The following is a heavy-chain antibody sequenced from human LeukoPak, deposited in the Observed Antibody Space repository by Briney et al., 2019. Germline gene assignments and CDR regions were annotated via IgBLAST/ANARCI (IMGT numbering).Heavy chain of an antibody. CDR3: ARDGEFSHDY. J-gene: IGHJ4*02. D-gene: IGHD3-10*01. CDR2: IRYDGSNR. CDR1: GFTFSSYG. Sequence: PGGSLRLSCAASGFTFSSYGMNWVRQAPGKGLEWVAFIRYDGSNRYYADSVKGRFTISRDTSKNTVYLQMNSLRAEDTAVYYCARDGEFSHDYWGQGTLVTVSS. V-gene: IGHV3-30*02.